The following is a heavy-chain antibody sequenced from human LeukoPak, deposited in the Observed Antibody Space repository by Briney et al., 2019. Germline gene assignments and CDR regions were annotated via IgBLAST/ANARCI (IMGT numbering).Heavy chain of an antibody. V-gene: IGHV1-2*02. D-gene: IGHD4-23*01. CDR3: ERKKGDYGGNPIDY. CDR1: GYTFTGYY. CDR2: INPNSGGT. J-gene: IGHJ4*02. Sequence: ASVNVSCSASGYTFTGYYMQWLRQAPGPGHGRMGGINPNSGGTNYAQKFHGRGPMTRHTANSKAYMELSTLRSDAAAVDYCERKKGDYGGNPIDYWGRGTLVTVSS.